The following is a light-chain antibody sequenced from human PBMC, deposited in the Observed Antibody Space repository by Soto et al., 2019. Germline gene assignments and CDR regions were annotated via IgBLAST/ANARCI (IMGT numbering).Light chain of an antibody. V-gene: IGKV3-11*01. CDR1: QSVYSY. Sequence: EVVLTQSPATLSLSPGERATLSCRASQSVYSYLVWYQQKPGQAPRLLIYDASTRATGVPARFSGSGSGTDFTLTISSLEPEDFAVYYCQQRYAWPPITFGQGTRLEI. CDR3: QQRYAWPPIT. J-gene: IGKJ5*01. CDR2: DAS.